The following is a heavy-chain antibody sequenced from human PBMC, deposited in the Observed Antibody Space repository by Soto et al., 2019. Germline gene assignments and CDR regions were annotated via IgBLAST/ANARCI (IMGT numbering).Heavy chain of an antibody. Sequence: EVQLLESGGGLVQPGGSLRPSCAASGFTFSSYAMSWVRQAPGKGLEWVSSVSGSSGSKSYADSVKGRFTISRDNSKSTVYLQMTSLRAEDTAVYFCAKDWCSGTTCYCLENWGQGTLVTVSS. CDR2: VSGSSGSK. V-gene: IGHV3-23*01. D-gene: IGHD1-7*01. CDR1: GFTFSSYA. J-gene: IGHJ4*02. CDR3: AKDWCSGTTCYCLEN.